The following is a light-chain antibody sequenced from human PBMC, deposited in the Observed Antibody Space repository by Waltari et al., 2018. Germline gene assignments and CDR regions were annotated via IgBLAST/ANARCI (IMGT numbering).Light chain of an antibody. V-gene: IGKV1-12*01. CDR1: QGISSW. J-gene: IGKJ2*03. CDR2: KAT. Sequence: DIQMTPSPSSLSASVGDRVTITCRARQGISSWLAWYQQTPGKAPNLLIYKATSLQTGVPSRFSGSGSGTDFTLTISRLQPEDFATYYCQHYNSPPYSFGQGTKVEIK. CDR3: QHYNSPPYS.